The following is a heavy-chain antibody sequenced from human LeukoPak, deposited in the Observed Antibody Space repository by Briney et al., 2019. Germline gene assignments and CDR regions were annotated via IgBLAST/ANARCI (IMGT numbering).Heavy chain of an antibody. Sequence: GGSLRLSCAASGFTFSSSWMHWVRQAPGKGVVWVSRVNSDGGSTKDADSVRGRFIISRDKAKNTLYLQMNSLRAEDTAVYYCARDRYFSGSNCYYLDYWGQGTLVTVSS. D-gene: IGHD3-16*02. CDR1: GFTFSSSW. CDR3: ARDRYFSGSNCYYLDY. V-gene: IGHV3-74*01. CDR2: VNSDGGST. J-gene: IGHJ4*02.